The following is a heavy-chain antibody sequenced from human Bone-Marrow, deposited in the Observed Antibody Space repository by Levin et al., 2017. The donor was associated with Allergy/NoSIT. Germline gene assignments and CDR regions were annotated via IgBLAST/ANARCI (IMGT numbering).Heavy chain of an antibody. D-gene: IGHD4-17*01. J-gene: IGHJ4*02. CDR1: GFTFSDHY. Sequence: GGSLRLSCAASGFTFSDHYMDWVRQAPGKGLEWIGRIRKRANSYTTEYAASVKGSFAISRDDSQSSLYLHLNSLKTEDTAMYYCARVRDGDWVFDYWGQGTLVTVCS. CDR2: IRKRANSYTT. CDR3: ARVRDGDWVFDY. V-gene: IGHV3-72*01.